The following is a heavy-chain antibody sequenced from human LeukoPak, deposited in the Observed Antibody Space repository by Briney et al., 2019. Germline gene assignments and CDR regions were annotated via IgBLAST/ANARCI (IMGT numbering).Heavy chain of an antibody. CDR3: ARERPDHYYVLDY. V-gene: IGHV3-30*04. CDR1: GFTFSSYA. D-gene: IGHD3-10*02. CDR2: ISYDGSNK. J-gene: IGHJ4*02. Sequence: GGSLRLSCAASGFTFSSYAMHWVRQAPGKGLEWVAVISYDGSNKYYADSVKGRFTISRDNSKNTLYLQMNSLRAEDTAVYYCARERPDHYYVLDYWGQGTLVTVSS.